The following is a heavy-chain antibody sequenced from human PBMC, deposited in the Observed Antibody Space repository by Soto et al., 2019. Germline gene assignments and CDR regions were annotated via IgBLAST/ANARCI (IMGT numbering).Heavy chain of an antibody. J-gene: IGHJ4*02. CDR1: GDSISSGDYY. V-gene: IGHV4-30-4*01. CDR2: IYYSGNT. CDR3: ARVPDY. Sequence: PSETLSLTCTVSGDSISSGDYYWIWIRQPPGKGLEWIGCIYYSGNTYYNPSLKRRFSISVDTSKNQFSLQLSSVTVADTAVYYCARVPDYWGQGTLVTVSS.